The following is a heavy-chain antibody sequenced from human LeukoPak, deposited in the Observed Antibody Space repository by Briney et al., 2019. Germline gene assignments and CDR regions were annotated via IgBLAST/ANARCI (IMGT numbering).Heavy chain of an antibody. J-gene: IGHJ3*02. Sequence: GGSLRLSCAASGFPFSSYWMHWVRQAPGKGLEWVANIKQDGSEIYYVDSVKGRFTISRDNAKNSLYLQMNSLRAEDTAVYYCARRGSYFEFDIWGQGTMVTVSS. CDR3: ARRGSYFEFDI. CDR2: IKQDGSEI. CDR1: GFPFSSYW. D-gene: IGHD1-26*01. V-gene: IGHV3-7*03.